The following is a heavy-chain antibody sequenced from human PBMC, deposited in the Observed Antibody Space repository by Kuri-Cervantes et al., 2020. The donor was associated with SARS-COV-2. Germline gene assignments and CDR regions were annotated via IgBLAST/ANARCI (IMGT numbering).Heavy chain of an antibody. D-gene: IGHD6-6*01. CDR2: IRSKTHNYAT. J-gene: IGHJ4*02. V-gene: IGHV3-73*01. CDR3: AREEYSSSRPFDY. Sequence: LSLTCAASGFTFSDSAIHWVRQASGKGLEWVGRIRSKTHNYATAYAASVESRFTSSRDDSKDTAYLQMNSLRAEDTAVYYCAREEYSSSRPFDYWGQGTLVTVSS. CDR1: GFTFSDSA.